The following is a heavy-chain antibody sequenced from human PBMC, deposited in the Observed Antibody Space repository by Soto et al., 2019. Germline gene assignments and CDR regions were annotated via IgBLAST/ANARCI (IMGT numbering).Heavy chain of an antibody. D-gene: IGHD1-1*01. J-gene: IGHJ4*02. CDR1: GYTFTSYG. CDR3: ARGRYGDY. Sequence: QVHLVQSGAEVKKPGASVKVSCKASGYTFTSYGITWVRQAPGQGLEWLGWISAHNGNTDYAQKAQGRVIVTRDTSTTTPYMELRSLISDDTAVYYCARGRYGDYWGQGALVTVSS. V-gene: IGHV1-18*01. CDR2: ISAHNGNT.